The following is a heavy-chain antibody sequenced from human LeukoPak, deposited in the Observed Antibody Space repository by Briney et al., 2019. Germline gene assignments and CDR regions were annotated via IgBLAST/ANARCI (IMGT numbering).Heavy chain of an antibody. Sequence: SETLSLTCTVSGGSISSYYWSWIRQPPGKGLEWIGYIYYSGSTNYNPSLKSRVTISVDTSKNQFSLRLSSVTAADTAVYYCARTYDILTRDAFDIWGQGTMVTVSS. CDR1: GGSISSYY. CDR2: IYYSGST. CDR3: ARTYDILTRDAFDI. J-gene: IGHJ3*02. D-gene: IGHD3-9*01. V-gene: IGHV4-59*01.